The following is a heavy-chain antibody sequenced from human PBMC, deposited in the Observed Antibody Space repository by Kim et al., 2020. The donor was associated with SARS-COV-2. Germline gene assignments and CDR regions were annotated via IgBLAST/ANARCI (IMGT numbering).Heavy chain of an antibody. J-gene: IGHJ3*02. D-gene: IGHD3-22*01. CDR3: AKDGITMIVVAHGPFDI. V-gene: IGHV3-30*02. Sequence: VKGRFTISRDNSKNTLYLQMNSLRAEDTAVYYCAKDGITMIVVAHGPFDIWGQGTMVTVSS.